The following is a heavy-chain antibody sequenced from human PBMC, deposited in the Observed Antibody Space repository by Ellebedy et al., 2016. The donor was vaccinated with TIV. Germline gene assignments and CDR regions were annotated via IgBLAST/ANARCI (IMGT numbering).Heavy chain of an antibody. V-gene: IGHV4-59*08. CDR3: ARRYSGSSYNYFDY. CDR2: IYNSVIT. CDR1: GGSISSNY. Sequence: MPSETLSLTCTVSGGSISSNYWDWIRQPPGKGLEWIGYIYNSVITNYNPSLKSRVTMSVDTSKRQLSLKLRSVTAADTAVYYCARRYSGSSYNYFDYWGQGTLVIVSS. J-gene: IGHJ4*02. D-gene: IGHD1-26*01.